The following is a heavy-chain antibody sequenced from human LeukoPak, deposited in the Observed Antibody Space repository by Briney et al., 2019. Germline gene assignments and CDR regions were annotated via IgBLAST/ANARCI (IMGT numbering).Heavy chain of an antibody. CDR3: ARRTSGWPIDY. CDR1: GGSISSSSYY. CDR2: IYYSGST. V-gene: IGHV4-39*01. J-gene: IGHJ4*02. Sequence: PSETLSLTCTVSGGSISSSSYYWGWIRQPPGKGLECIGSIYYSGSTYYNPSLKSRVTISADTSNNQFSLKLSSVTAADTAVYHCARRTSGWPIDYWGQGTLVTVSS. D-gene: IGHD6-19*01.